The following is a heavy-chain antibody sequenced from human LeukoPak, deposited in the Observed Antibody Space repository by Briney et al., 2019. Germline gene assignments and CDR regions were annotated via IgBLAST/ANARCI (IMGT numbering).Heavy chain of an antibody. Sequence: SGPTLLHATQTLTLTCTFSGFSLSTSGMRGSWIRQPPGNALVWLALIDWDDDKFYSTSLKTRLTISKDTSKNQVVLTMTNMDPVDTATYSCARALSGIAVAGTADAFDIWGQGTMVTVSS. V-gene: IGHV2-70*04. CDR2: IDWDDDK. CDR1: GFSLSTSGMR. D-gene: IGHD6-19*01. CDR3: ARALSGIAVAGTADAFDI. J-gene: IGHJ3*02.